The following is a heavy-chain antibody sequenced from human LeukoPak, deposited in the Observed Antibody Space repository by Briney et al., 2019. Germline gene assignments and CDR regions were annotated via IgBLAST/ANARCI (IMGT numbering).Heavy chain of an antibody. Sequence: PAETLSLTCTVSGHSISSYYWSWVRQPPGKGLEWVGAINHSGSTNYNPSLKIRVPILVDTSKNQFSLKVSSVTAADTAVYYCARGHSPVTTKVSYFQHWGQGTLVTVCS. CDR1: GHSISSYY. V-gene: IGHV4-34*01. CDR2: INHSGST. D-gene: IGHD4-17*01. CDR3: ARGHSPVTTKVSYFQH. J-gene: IGHJ1*01.